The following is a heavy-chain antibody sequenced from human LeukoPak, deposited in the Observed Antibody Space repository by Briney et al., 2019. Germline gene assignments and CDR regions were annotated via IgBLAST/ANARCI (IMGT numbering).Heavy chain of an antibody. V-gene: IGHV1-46*01. D-gene: IGHD4-17*01. CDR3: ARWGLRAPFDI. CDR2: INPSGGST. Sequence: ASVKVSCKASGYTFTSYGISWVRQAPGQGLEWMGIINPSGGSTSYAQKFQGRVTMTRDMSTSTVYMELSSLRSEDTAVYYCARWGLRAPFDIWGQGTMVTVSS. J-gene: IGHJ3*02. CDR1: GYTFTSYG.